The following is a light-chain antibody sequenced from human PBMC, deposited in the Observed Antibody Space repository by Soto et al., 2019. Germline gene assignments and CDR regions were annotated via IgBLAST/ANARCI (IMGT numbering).Light chain of an antibody. J-gene: IGLJ3*02. Sequence: QSVLTQPRSVSGSPGQSVTISCTGTTGDVGAYNFVSWYQLHPDKAPKLMIYDANKRPSGVPDRFSASKSGNTASLTISGRQAEDEADYYCCSYAGSFSWVFGGGTKLTVL. V-gene: IGLV2-11*01. CDR2: DAN. CDR1: TGDVGAYNF. CDR3: CSYAGSFSWV.